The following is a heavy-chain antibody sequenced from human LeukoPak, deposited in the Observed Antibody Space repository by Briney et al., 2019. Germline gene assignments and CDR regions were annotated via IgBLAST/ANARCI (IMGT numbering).Heavy chain of an antibody. CDR1: GFTFSTYW. CDR2: INQDGSEK. Sequence: GGSLRLSCAASGFTFSTYWMHWVRQAPGKGLVWVANINQDGSEKYYVDSVKGRFTISRDDAKNSLYLQMNSLRAEDTAVYYCARSSSGYYYTSIDYWGQGTLVTVSS. CDR3: ARSSSGYYYTSIDY. J-gene: IGHJ4*02. D-gene: IGHD3-22*01. V-gene: IGHV3-7*01.